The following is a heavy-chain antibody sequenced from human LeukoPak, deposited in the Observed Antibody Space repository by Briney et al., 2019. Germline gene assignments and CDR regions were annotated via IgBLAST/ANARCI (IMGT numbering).Heavy chain of an antibody. D-gene: IGHD3-10*01. J-gene: IGHJ5*02. CDR1: GGSFSGYY. Sequence: SETLSLTCAVYGGSFSGYYWSWIRQPPGKGLEWIGEINHSGSTNYNPSLKSRVTISVDTSKNQFSLKLSSVTAADTAVYYCARGQPLWFGELSGKNWFDPWGQGTLVTVSS. CDR3: ARGQPLWFGELSGKNWFDP. V-gene: IGHV4-34*01. CDR2: INHSGST.